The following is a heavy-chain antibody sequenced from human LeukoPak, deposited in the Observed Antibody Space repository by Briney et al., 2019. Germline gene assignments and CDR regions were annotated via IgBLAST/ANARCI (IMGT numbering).Heavy chain of an antibody. CDR2: IKPDGSEK. J-gene: IGHJ4*02. D-gene: IGHD3-22*01. Sequence: PGGSLRLSCAASGFTFTTYWMSGIRQTPGKGREWVAKIKPDGSEKSYVDSVKGRFTISRDNAKNSVFLQMDSLRVEDTALYYCARGQLADSYWGQGALVTVSS. CDR1: GFTFTTYW. V-gene: IGHV3-7*01. CDR3: ARGQLADSY.